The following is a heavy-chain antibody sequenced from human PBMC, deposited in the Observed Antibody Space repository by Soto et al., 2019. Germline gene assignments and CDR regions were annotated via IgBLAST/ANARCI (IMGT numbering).Heavy chain of an antibody. CDR2: VNPGSGGT. V-gene: IGHV1-2*02. CDR3: ARGVGSSWFDP. Sequence: GASVKVSCKASGYTFTAYFIHWVRQVPGQGLEWMGWVNPGSGGTNSAQKFQGRVTMTRDTSISTAYMELSSLTSDDTAVYYCARGVGSSWFDPWGQGTLVT. D-gene: IGHD6-25*01. J-gene: IGHJ5*02. CDR1: GYTFTAYF.